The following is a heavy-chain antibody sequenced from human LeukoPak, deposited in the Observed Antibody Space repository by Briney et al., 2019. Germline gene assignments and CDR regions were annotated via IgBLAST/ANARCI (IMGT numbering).Heavy chain of an antibody. CDR3: AKEDPWFGDAFDL. V-gene: IGHV3-23*01. CDR2: ISVNGETT. D-gene: IGHD3-10*01. CDR1: GFSVSSFG. J-gene: IGHJ3*01. Sequence: PGGSLRLSCEVSGFSVSSFGMSWVRQAPGKGLEWISAISVNGETTWYADSVKGRFIISRDDSKNTMYLEMNSLTVEDTAVYFCAKEDPWFGDAFDLWGQGTLVTVSS.